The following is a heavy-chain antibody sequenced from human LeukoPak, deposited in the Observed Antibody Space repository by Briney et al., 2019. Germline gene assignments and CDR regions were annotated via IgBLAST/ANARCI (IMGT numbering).Heavy chain of an antibody. CDR2: IYYSGST. CDR1: GGSISSYY. J-gene: IGHJ4*02. CDR3: ARDAGYSYGAFDY. D-gene: IGHD5-18*01. Sequence: SETLSLTCTVSGGSISSYYWSWIRQPPGKGLEWIGYIYYSGSTNYNPSLKSRVTISLDTSKNQFSLKLSSVTAADTAVYYCARDAGYSYGAFDYWGQGTLVTVSS. V-gene: IGHV4-59*01.